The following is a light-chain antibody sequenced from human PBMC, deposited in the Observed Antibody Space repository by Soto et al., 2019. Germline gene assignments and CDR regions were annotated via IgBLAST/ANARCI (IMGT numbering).Light chain of an antibody. CDR3: QQYATSPLT. J-gene: IGKJ4*01. CDR1: QTVARNF. Sequence: EIELTQSPGTLSLSPGERATLSCRASQTVARNFVAWYQQKPGQTPRLLIHGASNRATGIPERISGSGSGTDFTLIISRLEPADFAVYYCQQYATSPLTFGGGTKVEIK. V-gene: IGKV3-20*01. CDR2: GAS.